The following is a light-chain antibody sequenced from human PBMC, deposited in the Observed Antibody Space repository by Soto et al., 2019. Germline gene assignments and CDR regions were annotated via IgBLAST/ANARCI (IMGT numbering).Light chain of an antibody. V-gene: IGLV2-8*01. CDR3: SSYAGSNTPYV. J-gene: IGLJ1*01. CDR1: SSDVGGYNY. Sequence: QSVLTQPASVSGSPGQSITISCTGTSSDVGGYNYVSWYQHHPGNAPKLMIFEVNKRTSGVPDRFSGSKSGNTASLTVSGLQAGDEADYYCSSYAGSNTPYVFGTGTKVTVL. CDR2: EVN.